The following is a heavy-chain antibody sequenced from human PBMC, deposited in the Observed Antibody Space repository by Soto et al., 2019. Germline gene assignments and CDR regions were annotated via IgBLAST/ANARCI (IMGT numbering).Heavy chain of an antibody. Sequence: EVQLVESGGGLVKPGGSLRLSCAASGFTFSSYSMNWVRQAPGKGLEWVSSISSSSSYIYYADSVKGRFTISRDNAKNSLYLQTNSLRAEDTAVYYCARNPTVGGYAFYYWGQGTLVTVSS. J-gene: IGHJ4*02. CDR2: ISSSSSYI. CDR3: ARNPTVGGYAFYY. V-gene: IGHV3-21*01. CDR1: GFTFSSYS. D-gene: IGHD5-12*01.